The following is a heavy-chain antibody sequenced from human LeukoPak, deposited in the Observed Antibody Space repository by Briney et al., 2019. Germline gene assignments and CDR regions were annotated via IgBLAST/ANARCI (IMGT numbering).Heavy chain of an antibody. V-gene: IGHV5-51*01. D-gene: IGHD3-16*01. CDR3: ARALRTGQGDYVPVL. J-gene: IGHJ4*02. CDR2: TYPGDSET. Sequence: GESLKIPCKASGYKFTNYWIGWVRQMPGKGLEWMTITYPGDSETRYSPSFQGQVTISADKSIGTTYLQWSSLKASDTAMYYCARALRTGQGDYVPVLWGQGTLVTVSS. CDR1: GYKFTNYW.